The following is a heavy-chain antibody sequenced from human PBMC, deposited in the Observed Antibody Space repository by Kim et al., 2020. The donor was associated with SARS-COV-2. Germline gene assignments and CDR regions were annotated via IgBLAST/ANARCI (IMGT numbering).Heavy chain of an antibody. J-gene: IGHJ5*01. V-gene: IGHV4-38-2*02. CDR2: IYHSGST. Sequence: SETLSLTCTVSGYSISSGYYWGWIRQPPGKGLEWIGSIYHSGSTYYNPSLKSRVTISVDTSKNQFSLKLSSVTAADTAVYYCARGREDIVVVVAAIGWF. CDR3: ARGREDIVVVVAAIGWF. CDR1: GYSISSGYY. D-gene: IGHD2-15*01.